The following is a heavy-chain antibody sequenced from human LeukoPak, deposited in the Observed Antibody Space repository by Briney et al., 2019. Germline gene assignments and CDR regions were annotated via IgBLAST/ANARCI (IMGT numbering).Heavy chain of an antibody. CDR3: AHSPRGSYVWGSSRSARLFDY. V-gene: IGHV2-5*02. D-gene: IGHD3-16*02. Sequence: SGPTLVNPTQTLTLTCTFSGFSLSTSGVGVGWIRQPPGKALEWLALIYWDDDKRYSPSLKSRLTITKDTSKNQVVLTMTNMDPVDTATYYCAHSPRGSYVWGSSRSARLFDYWGQGTLVTVSS. J-gene: IGHJ4*02. CDR1: GFSLSTSGVG. CDR2: IYWDDDK.